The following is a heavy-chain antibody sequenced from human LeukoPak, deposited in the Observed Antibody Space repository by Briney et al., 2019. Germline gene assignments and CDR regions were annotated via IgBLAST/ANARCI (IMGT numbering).Heavy chain of an antibody. D-gene: IGHD1-26*01. J-gene: IGHJ4*02. CDR1: RFTFSSYS. Sequence: GGSLRLSCAASRFTFSSYSMNWVRQAPGKGLEWVSSISSSSSYIYYADSVKGRFTISRDNAKNSLYLQINSLRAEDTAVYYCARDDGSYSRSPGFDNWGQGTLVTVSS. V-gene: IGHV3-21*01. CDR3: ARDDGSYSRSPGFDN. CDR2: ISSSSSYI.